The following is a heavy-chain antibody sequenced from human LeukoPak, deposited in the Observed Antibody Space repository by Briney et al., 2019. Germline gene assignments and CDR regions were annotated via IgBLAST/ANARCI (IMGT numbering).Heavy chain of an antibody. CDR2: IYYSGST. D-gene: IGHD3-10*01. V-gene: IGHV4-59*08. CDR1: GGSISSYY. Sequence: PSETLSLTCTVSGGSISSYYWSWIRQPPGKGLEWIGYIYYSGSTNYNPSLKSRVTISVDTSKNQFSLKLSSVTAADTAVYYCARHLGLWFGDPPGPLYYYYGMDVWGQGTTVTVSS. CDR3: ARHLGLWFGDPPGPLYYYYGMDV. J-gene: IGHJ6*02.